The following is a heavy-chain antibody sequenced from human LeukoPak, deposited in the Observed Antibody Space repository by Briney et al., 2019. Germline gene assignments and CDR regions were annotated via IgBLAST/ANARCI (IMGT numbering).Heavy chain of an antibody. J-gene: IGHJ3*02. V-gene: IGHV4-59*08. CDR3: ARSAIDAFDI. Sequence: SETLSLTCTLSGGSISSYFWSWIRQPPGKGLECIGYIYNSGSTNYNPSLKSRVSISVDTSKNQFSLKLSSVTAADTAVYYCARSAIDAFDIWGQGTMVTVSS. D-gene: IGHD6-25*01. CDR2: IYNSGST. CDR1: GGSISSYF.